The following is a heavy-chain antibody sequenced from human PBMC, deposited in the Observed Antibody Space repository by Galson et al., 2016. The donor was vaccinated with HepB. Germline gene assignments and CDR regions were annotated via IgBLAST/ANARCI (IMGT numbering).Heavy chain of an antibody. Sequence: SLRLSCAASGFTFSTYSMNWVRQAPGKGPEWISYISTSSSLIYYADSVKGRFTISRDNAANSLYLRKNSLRDEDTAVYYCARVGREDYGGKTFGYDYWGQGTLVTVSS. CDR3: ARVGREDYGGKTFGYDY. D-gene: IGHD4-23*01. CDR2: ISTSSSLI. CDR1: GFTFSTYS. J-gene: IGHJ4*02. V-gene: IGHV3-48*02.